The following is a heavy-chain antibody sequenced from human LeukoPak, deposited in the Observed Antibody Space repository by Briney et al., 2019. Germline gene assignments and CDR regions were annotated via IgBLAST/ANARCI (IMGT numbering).Heavy chain of an antibody. V-gene: IGHV1-2*02. D-gene: IGHD3-22*01. CDR3: ARVASYDSSAYYGY. Sequence: VASVKVPCKASAYTFTGYYMHWVRQAPGQGLEWMGWINPDSGGTNYAQKFQGRVTMTRDTSTNTVYMELSSLRSEDTAMYYCARVASYDSSAYYGYWGQGTLVTVSS. CDR1: AYTFTGYY. J-gene: IGHJ4*02. CDR2: INPDSGGT.